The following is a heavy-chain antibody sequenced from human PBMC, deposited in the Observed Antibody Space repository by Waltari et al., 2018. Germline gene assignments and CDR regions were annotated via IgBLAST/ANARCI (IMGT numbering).Heavy chain of an antibody. V-gene: IGHV3-23*01. Sequence: EMQLLESGGTLVQPGQSLRLSCAASGFPFSTYTMNWVRQAPGKGLEWVAVMTASGLMHYGDSGKGRVIISRDNSKNTLYLEMYRLRVEDTARYYCAKDEGARLAPTFGMDAWGQGTTVIVS. CDR2: MTASGLM. D-gene: IGHD6-6*01. CDR3: AKDEGARLAPTFGMDA. J-gene: IGHJ6*02. CDR1: GFPFSTYT.